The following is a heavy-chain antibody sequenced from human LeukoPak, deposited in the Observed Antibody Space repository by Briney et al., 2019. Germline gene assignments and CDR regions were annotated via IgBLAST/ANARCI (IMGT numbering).Heavy chain of an antibody. CDR2: IRPEGTTT. D-gene: IGHD3-9*01. CDR1: GFTFSTYW. J-gene: IGHJ4*02. Sequence: PGGSLRLSCAASGFTFSTYWMRWIRQAPGKGLVWVARIRPEGTTTAYADSVKGRFTISRDNAKNTLFLQMNRLSAEATAVYYCARDLDWILFDFWGQGTLVTVSS. CDR3: ARDLDWILFDF. V-gene: IGHV3-74*01.